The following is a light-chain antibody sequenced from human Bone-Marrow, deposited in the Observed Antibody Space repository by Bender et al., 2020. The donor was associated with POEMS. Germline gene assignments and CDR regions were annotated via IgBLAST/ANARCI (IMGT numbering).Light chain of an antibody. V-gene: IGLV2-14*03. Sequence: QSALTQPASVSGSPGQSITISCTGTTSDIGRYNYVSWYQQHPGKAPKLMIYDVTNRASGVSNRFSGSKSGNTASLTISGLQPEDEADYYCSSYTSSTTPWFGGGTKLTVL. CDR2: DVT. CDR3: SSYTSSTTPW. J-gene: IGLJ3*02. CDR1: TSDIGRYNY.